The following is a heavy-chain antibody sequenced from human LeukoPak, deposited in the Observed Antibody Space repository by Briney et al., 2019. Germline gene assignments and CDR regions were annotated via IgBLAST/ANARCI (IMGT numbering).Heavy chain of an antibody. CDR2: IYHSGST. D-gene: IGHD3-10*01. CDR3: ASFMVRGVRDAFDI. J-gene: IGHJ3*02. Sequence: PSGTLSLTCAVSGGSISSSNWWSWVRQPPGKGLEWIGEIYHSGSTNYNPSLKSRVTISVDKSKNQFSLKLNSVTAADTAVYYCASFMVRGVRDAFDIWGQGTMVTVSS. V-gene: IGHV4-4*02. CDR1: GGSISSSNW.